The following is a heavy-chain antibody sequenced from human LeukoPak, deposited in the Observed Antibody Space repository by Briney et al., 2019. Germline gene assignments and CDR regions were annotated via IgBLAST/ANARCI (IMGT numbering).Heavy chain of an antibody. CDR3: ARGRSTVVTPNYYYYYCMDV. J-gene: IGHJ6*03. V-gene: IGHV4-4*09. CDR2: IHTSGGT. Sequence: SDTLSLTCTVSGGSISSSHWSWIRQPPGKGLEWIGNIHTSGGTNYSPSLKSRVAISLDTSRNQFSLKLSSVTAADTAVYYCARGRSTVVTPNYYYYYCMDVWGKGTTVTVS. D-gene: IGHD4-23*01. CDR1: GGSISSSH.